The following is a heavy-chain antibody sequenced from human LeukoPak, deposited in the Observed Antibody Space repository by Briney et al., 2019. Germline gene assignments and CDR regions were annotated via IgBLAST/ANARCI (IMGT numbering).Heavy chain of an antibody. V-gene: IGHV4-34*01. J-gene: IGHJ6*03. CDR3: ARDTLASDGYYYYYMDV. CDR1: GGSFSGYY. D-gene: IGHD2-2*02. CDR2: INHSGST. Sequence: SETLSLTCAVYGGSFSGYYWSWTRQPPGKGLEWIGEINHSGSTNYNPSLKSRVTISVDTSKNQFSLKLSSVTAADTAVYYCARDTLASDGYYYYYMDVWGKGTTVTVSS.